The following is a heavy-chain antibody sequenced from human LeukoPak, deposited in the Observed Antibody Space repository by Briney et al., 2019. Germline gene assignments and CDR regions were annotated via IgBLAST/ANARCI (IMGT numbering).Heavy chain of an antibody. D-gene: IGHD3-3*01. J-gene: IGHJ4*02. CDR2: IYTSGST. CDR1: GGSISSGSYY. CDR3: ARADFWSGYSSTY. Sequence: SQTLSLTCTVSGGSISSGSYYWSWIRQPAGKGLEWIGRIYTSGSTNYNPSLKSRVTISVDTSKNQFSLKLSSVTAADTAVYYCARADFWSGYSSTYLGQGTLVTVSS. V-gene: IGHV4-61*02.